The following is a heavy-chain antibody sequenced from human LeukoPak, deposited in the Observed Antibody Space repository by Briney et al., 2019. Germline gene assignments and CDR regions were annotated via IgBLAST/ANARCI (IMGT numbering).Heavy chain of an antibody. CDR1: GGSISSGSYY. D-gene: IGHD6-6*01. J-gene: IGHJ6*04. V-gene: IGHV4-61*02. CDR2: IYTSGST. Sequence: KASETLSLTCTVSGGSISSGSYYWSWIRQPAGKGLEWIGRIYTSGSTNYNPSLKSRVTISVDTSKNQFSLKLSSVTAADTAVYYCAPQGIAARPFALDVWGKGTTVTVSS. CDR3: APQGIAARPFALDV.